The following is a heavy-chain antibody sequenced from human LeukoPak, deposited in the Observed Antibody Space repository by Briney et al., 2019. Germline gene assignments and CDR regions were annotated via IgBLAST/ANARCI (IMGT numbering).Heavy chain of an antibody. CDR1: GLTFSSAW. CDR2: IRSDGTA. CDR3: ARDGSYKLDY. V-gene: IGHV3-74*01. D-gene: IGHD1-26*01. J-gene: IGHJ4*02. Sequence: GGSLRLSCAASGLTFSSAWMHWVRQTPGKRLVWISRIRSDGTATYADSVRRRFTISRDNAKNTLYLQMNNLRADDTGIYYCARDGSYKLDYWGQGALVTVSS.